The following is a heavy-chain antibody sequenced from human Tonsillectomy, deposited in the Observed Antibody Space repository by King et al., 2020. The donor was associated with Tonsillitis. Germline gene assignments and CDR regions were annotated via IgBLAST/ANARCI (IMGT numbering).Heavy chain of an antibody. V-gene: IGHV3-15*01. CDR1: GFTFSNAW. J-gene: IGHJ4*02. CDR2: IKSKTDGGTT. D-gene: IGHD3/OR15-3a*01. CDR3: TSDLSPWTEEEDASFDY. Sequence: VQLVESGGGLVKPGGSLRLSCAASGFTFSNAWMSWVRQAPGKGLEWVGRIKSKTDGGTTDYAAPVKGRFTISRDDSKNTLYLQMNSLKTEDTAVYYCTSDLSPWTEEEDASFDYWGQGTLVTVSS.